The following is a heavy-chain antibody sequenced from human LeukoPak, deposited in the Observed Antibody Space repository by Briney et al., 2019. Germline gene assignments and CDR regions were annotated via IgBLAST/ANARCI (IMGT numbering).Heavy chain of an antibody. J-gene: IGHJ4*02. D-gene: IGHD3-9*01. CDR3: ATGRSIRYFDY. Sequence: SETLSLTCTVSGVSIFSYYWNWVRQPPGKGLEWIGSTHYSGSTNYNPSLKSRVTISVDTSKSQFSLKLTSATAADTTVYYCATGRSIRYFDYWGQGTLLTVSS. V-gene: IGHV4-59*08. CDR1: GVSIFSYY. CDR2: THYSGST.